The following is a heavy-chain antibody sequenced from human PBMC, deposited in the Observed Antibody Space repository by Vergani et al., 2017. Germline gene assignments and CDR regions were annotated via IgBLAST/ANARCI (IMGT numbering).Heavy chain of an antibody. J-gene: IGHJ4*02. Sequence: QVHLQQRGAGVLKPSETLSLTCGVIGGSLSGYFWSWIRQSPGRGLEWIGEITAIGSVKYSPSATGRVTISVDTSRGEFTLTVTSVSGADTGLYFCASRRPGLNLGSKSNAGTFDSWGQGTLVTVSS. D-gene: IGHD3-10*01. CDR2: ITAIGSV. CDR1: GGSLSGYF. V-gene: IGHV4-34*02. CDR3: ASRRPGLNLGSKSNAGTFDS.